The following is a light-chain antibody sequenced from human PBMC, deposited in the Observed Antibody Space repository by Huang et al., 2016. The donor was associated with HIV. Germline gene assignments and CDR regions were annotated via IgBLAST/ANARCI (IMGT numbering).Light chain of an antibody. CDR3: QQYNNWPWT. CDR1: QSVSSN. Sequence: EIVLTQSPAALSGSPGERATLSCRASQSVSSNSAWYQQKLGQAPRLLFYGASTRATGIPTRFNGSGSGTEFTLTISSLQSEDLAVYYCQQYNNWPWTFGQGTKVELK. J-gene: IGKJ1*01. CDR2: GAS. V-gene: IGKV3-15*01.